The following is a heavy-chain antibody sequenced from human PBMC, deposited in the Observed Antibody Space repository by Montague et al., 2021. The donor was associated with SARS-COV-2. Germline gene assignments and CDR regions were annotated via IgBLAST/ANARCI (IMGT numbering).Heavy chain of an antibody. V-gene: IGHV3-7*03. Sequence: SLSLSLSTSGFNMRPFSMSWVRQAPGKGPEWVANIYSDGTEKYVDSVRGRFSISRDNDKKSLFLQMNSLRIEDTALYYCTRRVEGAFQYWGQGSLVTVAS. D-gene: IGHD3-3*01. J-gene: IGHJ4*02. CDR2: IYSDGTEK. CDR1: GFNMRPFS. CDR3: TRRVEGAFQY.